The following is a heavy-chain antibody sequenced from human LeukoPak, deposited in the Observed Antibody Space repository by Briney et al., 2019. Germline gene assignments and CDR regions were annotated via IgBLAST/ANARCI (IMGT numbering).Heavy chain of an antibody. J-gene: IGHJ4*02. Sequence: SQTLSLTCAISGDSVSSNSAAWNWIRQSPSRGLEWLVRTYYRSKWYNDYAVSVKSRIIINPDTSKNQYSLQLSSVTPEDTAVYFCARDPVGGSTIFDSWGQGTLVTVSS. D-gene: IGHD1-26*01. V-gene: IGHV6-1*01. CDR1: GDSVSSNSAA. CDR3: ARDPVGGSTIFDS. CDR2: TYYRSKWYN.